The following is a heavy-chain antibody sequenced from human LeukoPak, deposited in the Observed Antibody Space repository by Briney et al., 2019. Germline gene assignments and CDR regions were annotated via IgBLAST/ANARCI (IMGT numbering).Heavy chain of an antibody. D-gene: IGHD2-15*01. CDR3: VVGGSPGY. V-gene: IGHV3-74*01. CDR1: GLAFSAYK. CDR2: ISTDGYTT. J-gene: IGHJ4*02. Sequence: GGSLRLSCAAPGLAFSAYKMLWVRQAPRKGLVWASRISTDGYTTDYADFVQGRFTASRDNTKNTWSLEMNSLRAEDTAVYYCVVGGSPGYWGQGTLVTVSS.